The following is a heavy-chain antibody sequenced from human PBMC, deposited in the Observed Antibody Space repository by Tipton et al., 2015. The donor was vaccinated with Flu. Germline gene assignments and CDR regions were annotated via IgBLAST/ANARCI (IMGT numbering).Heavy chain of an antibody. D-gene: IGHD1-14*01. CDR2: IYVSGVT. CDR1: GGSISSGYTS. J-gene: IGHJ4*02. Sequence: TLSLTCAVSGGSISSGYTSRSWIRQPPGKGLEWIGNIYVSGVTYYNPSLKSRVTMSLDRSKNQFSLRLSSVTAADTAVYYCARGVNHAFDLWGQGTLVTVSS. CDR3: ARGVNHAFDL. V-gene: IGHV4-30-2*01.